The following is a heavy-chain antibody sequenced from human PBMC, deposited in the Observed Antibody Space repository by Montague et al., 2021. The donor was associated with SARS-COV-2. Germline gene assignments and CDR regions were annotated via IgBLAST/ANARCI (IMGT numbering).Heavy chain of an antibody. CDR2: INSDGSST. D-gene: IGHD3-22*01. V-gene: IGHV3-74*01. CDR1: GFTFSSYW. J-gene: IGHJ3*02. CDR3: TRDAFTMIIDAFNI. Sequence: SLRLSCAASGFTFSSYWMHWVRQAPGKGLVWVSRINSDGSSTSYADSVKGRFTISRDNAKNTLYLQMNSLRAEDTAVYYCTRDAFTMIIDAFNIWGQGTKVTVSS.